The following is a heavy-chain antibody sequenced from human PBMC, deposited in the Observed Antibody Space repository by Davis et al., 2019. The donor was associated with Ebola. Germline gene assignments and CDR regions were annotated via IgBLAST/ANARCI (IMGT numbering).Heavy chain of an antibody. Sequence: GESLKISCAASGFIFSTYAMHWVRQAPGKGLEWVAVISYDGSIKEYAESLKGRFSVSRDNSKSTVYLDMNRLTTEDTAVYYCAKTAHGGNQPPFDDWGQGTLVTVSS. CDR3: AKTAHGGNQPPFDD. V-gene: IGHV3-30*18. CDR1: GFIFSTYA. D-gene: IGHD4-23*01. CDR2: ISYDGSIK. J-gene: IGHJ4*02.